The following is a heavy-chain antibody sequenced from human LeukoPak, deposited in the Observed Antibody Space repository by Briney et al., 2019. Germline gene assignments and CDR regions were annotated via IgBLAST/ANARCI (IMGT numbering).Heavy chain of an antibody. D-gene: IGHD3-22*01. Sequence: SETLSLTCTVSGASISDYYWSWIRQPPGKGLEWIGYIYYSGSSNCNPSLKSRVTISVDTSKNQFSLKLSSVTAADTAVYYCARARASGYYGAVDYWGQGTLVTVSS. CDR1: GASISDYY. CDR2: IYYSGSS. V-gene: IGHV4-59*01. J-gene: IGHJ4*02. CDR3: ARARASGYYGAVDY.